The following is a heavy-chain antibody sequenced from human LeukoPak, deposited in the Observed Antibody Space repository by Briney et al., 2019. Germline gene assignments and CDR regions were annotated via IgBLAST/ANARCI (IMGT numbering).Heavy chain of an antibody. CDR1: GFTFSSYA. D-gene: IGHD2-21*01. J-gene: IGHJ4*02. Sequence: GGSLKLSCAASGFTFSSYAMTWVRQAPGKGLEWVSGIAGSGANAYYADSVKGRFTISRDTSKNTLFLQMNNLRVEDTALYFCAKAPVTTCRGAYCYPFDYWGQGTLVTVSS. V-gene: IGHV3-23*01. CDR2: IAGSGANA. CDR3: AKAPVTTCRGAYCYPFDY.